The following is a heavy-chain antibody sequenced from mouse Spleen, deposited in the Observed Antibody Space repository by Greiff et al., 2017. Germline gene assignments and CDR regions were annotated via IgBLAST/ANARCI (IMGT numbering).Heavy chain of an antibody. V-gene: IGHV1S81*02. Sequence: VKLVESGAELVKPGASVKLSCKASGYTFTSYYMYWVKQRPGQGLEWIGEINPSNGGTNFNEKFKSKATLTVDKSSSTAYMQLSSLTSEDSAVYYCTRSITTASFAYWGQGTLVTVSA. CDR2: INPSNGGT. CDR3: TRSITTASFAY. D-gene: IGHD1-2*01. CDR1: GYTFTSYY. J-gene: IGHJ3*01.